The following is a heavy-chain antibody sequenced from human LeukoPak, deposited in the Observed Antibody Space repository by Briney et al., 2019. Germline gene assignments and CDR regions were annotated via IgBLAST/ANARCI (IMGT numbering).Heavy chain of an antibody. V-gene: IGHV4-59*01. CDR3: ARQDSSGWYIDY. J-gene: IGHJ4*02. CDR2: MSYSGST. D-gene: IGHD6-19*01. CDR1: GGSISTDY. Sequence: PSETLSLTCTVSGGSISTDYWSWIRQSPGKGLEWIGYMSYSGSTNYNPSLKSRVTISVDTSKNRFSLQLSSVTAADTAVYYCARQDSSGWYIDYWGQGTLVTVSS.